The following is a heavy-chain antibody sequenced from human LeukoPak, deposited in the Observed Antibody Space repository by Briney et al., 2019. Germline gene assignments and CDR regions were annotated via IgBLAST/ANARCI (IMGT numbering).Heavy chain of an antibody. CDR2: ISSSGSTT. CDR1: GFTFSNCA. V-gene: IGHV3-23*01. D-gene: IGHD6-19*01. J-gene: IGHJ4*02. Sequence: GGSLRLSCAASGFTFSNCAMTWVRQAPGRGLEWVSTISSSGSTTDYADSVKGRLSISRDNSKNTLYLQMISLRAEDTALYYCAKDLTSSGWYASLDSWGQGTLVTVSS. CDR3: AKDLTSSGWYASLDS.